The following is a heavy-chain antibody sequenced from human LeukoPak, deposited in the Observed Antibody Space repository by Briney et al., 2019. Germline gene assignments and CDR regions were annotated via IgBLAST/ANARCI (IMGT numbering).Heavy chain of an antibody. CDR1: GGSISSYY. CDR3: ARDVAYSSGWYEGNWFDP. CDR2: IYCSGST. Sequence: SESLSLTCTVSGGSISSYYWSWIRQPPGKGLEWIGYIYCSGSTNYNPSLKSRVTISVDTSKNQFSLKLSSVTAADTAVYYCARDVAYSSGWYEGNWFDPWGQGTLVTVSS. J-gene: IGHJ5*02. D-gene: IGHD6-19*01. V-gene: IGHV4-59*01.